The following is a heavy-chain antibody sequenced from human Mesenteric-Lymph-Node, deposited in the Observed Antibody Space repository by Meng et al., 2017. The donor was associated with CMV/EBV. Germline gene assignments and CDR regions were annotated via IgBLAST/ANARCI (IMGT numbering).Heavy chain of an antibody. CDR2: IYSAGGT. V-gene: IGHV3-66*02. CDR3: AKERADSSPIGNVDV. D-gene: IGHD3-22*01. Sequence: GGSLRLSCAGSGFTVSSNYMSWVRQAPGKGLEWVSVIYSAGGTYYADSVKGRFTISRDNSKNTLYLQMNSLRAEDTAVYYCAKERADSSPIGNVDVWGQGTTVTVSS. J-gene: IGHJ6*02. CDR1: GFTVSSNY.